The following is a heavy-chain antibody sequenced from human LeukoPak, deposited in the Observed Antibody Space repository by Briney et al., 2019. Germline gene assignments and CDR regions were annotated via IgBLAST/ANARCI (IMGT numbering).Heavy chain of an antibody. Sequence: PGGSLRLSCAVSGFTVSSNYMSWVRQAPGKGLEWVSIIYSGGSTYYADSVKGRFTISRDNSKKTLYLQMNSLRAEDTAVYYCARDAYGSGTLNAFDIWDQRTMVTVSS. V-gene: IGHV3-66*01. J-gene: IGHJ3*02. CDR1: GFTVSSNY. CDR3: ARDAYGSGTLNAFDI. D-gene: IGHD3-10*01. CDR2: IYSGGST.